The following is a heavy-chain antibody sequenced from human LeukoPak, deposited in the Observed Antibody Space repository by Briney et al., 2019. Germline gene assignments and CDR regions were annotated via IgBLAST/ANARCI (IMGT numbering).Heavy chain of an antibody. V-gene: IGHV4-4*02. Sequence: SETLSLTCVVTGGSISNGKWWSWVRQPPEEGLEWIGEIIYSGSTHYNPSLKSRVTISLDESKNQFSLKLNSVTAADTAEYYCATYGDFPYCFYYWGQGTLVTVSS. J-gene: IGHJ4*02. CDR1: GGSISNGKW. D-gene: IGHD2-21*02. CDR2: IIYSGST. CDR3: ATYGDFPYCFYY.